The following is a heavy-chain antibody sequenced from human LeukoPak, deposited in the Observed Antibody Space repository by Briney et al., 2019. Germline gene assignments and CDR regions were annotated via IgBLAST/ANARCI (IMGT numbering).Heavy chain of an antibody. CDR3: ARDKPRGDYYGSGSPY. Sequence: GGSLRLSCAASGFTFDDYAMRWVRQAPGKGLEWVSGISWNSGSIGYADSVKGRFTISRDNAQNSLYLQMNSLRAEDTAVYYCARDKPRGDYYGSGSPYWGQGTLVTVSS. CDR1: GFTFDDYA. V-gene: IGHV3-9*01. D-gene: IGHD3-10*01. J-gene: IGHJ4*02. CDR2: ISWNSGSI.